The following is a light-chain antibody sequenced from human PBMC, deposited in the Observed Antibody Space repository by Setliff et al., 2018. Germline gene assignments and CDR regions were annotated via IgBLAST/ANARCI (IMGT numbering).Light chain of an antibody. CDR3: ATWDDSLNGEV. J-gene: IGLJ1*01. CDR2: KNS. V-gene: IGLV1-44*01. CDR1: SSNIGSHS. Sequence: QSVLTQPPSASGTPGQRVTISCSGSSSNIGSHSVSWYQQLPGTAPKLLIYKNSQRSSGVPDRFSGSKSGTSASLATSGLQSEDEADYHCATWDDSLNGEVFASGTKVTVL.